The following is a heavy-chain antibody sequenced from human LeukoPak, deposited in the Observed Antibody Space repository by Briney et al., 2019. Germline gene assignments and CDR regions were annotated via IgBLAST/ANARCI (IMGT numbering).Heavy chain of an antibody. D-gene: IGHD2-15*01. CDR3: ARGSQSLGYCSGGSCSAKIFDY. J-gene: IGHJ4*02. V-gene: IGHV4-34*01. Sequence: PSETLSLTCAVYGGSFSGYYWRSLRQPPGKGLEWIGEINHSGSTNYNPSLKSRVTISVDTSKNQFSLKLSSVTAADTAVYYCARGSQSLGYCSGGSCSAKIFDYWGQGTLVTVSS. CDR2: INHSGST. CDR1: GGSFSGYY.